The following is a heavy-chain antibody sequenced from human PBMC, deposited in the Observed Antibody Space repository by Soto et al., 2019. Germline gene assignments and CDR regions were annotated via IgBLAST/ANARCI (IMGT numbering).Heavy chain of an antibody. Sequence: PSEALSLTFTVSGGSISSYYWSWIRQPPGKGLEWIGYNYYSGSTNYNPSLKSRVTISVDTYSNQFALNLTSVTAADTAVYYFAKYSSGCSNWFDSGGQGTLDIVSS. D-gene: IGHD6-19*01. J-gene: IGHJ5*01. CDR2: NYYSGST. CDR3: AKYSSGCSNWFDS. CDR1: GGSISSYY. V-gene: IGHV4-59*08.